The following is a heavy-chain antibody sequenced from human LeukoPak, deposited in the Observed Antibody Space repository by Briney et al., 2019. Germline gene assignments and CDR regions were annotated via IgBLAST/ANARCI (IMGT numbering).Heavy chain of an antibody. CDR2: IYYSGGT. J-gene: IGHJ4*02. CDR1: GGSISSVGYY. V-gene: IGHV4-31*03. Sequence: PSQTLSLTCTVSGGSISSVGYYWSWIRQHPGKGLEWIGYIYYSGGTYYNSSLKSRVTISVDTSNSQFSLRLSSVTAADTAVYYCARDLGPTTGYFDYWGQGILVTVSS. D-gene: IGHD1-26*01. CDR3: ARDLGPTTGYFDY.